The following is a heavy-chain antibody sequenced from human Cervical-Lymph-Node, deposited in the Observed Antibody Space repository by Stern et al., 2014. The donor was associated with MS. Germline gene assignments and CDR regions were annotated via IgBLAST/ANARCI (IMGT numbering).Heavy chain of an antibody. J-gene: IGHJ6*02. CDR2: IIPIFGTA. CDR1: GGTFSSYA. Sequence: MQLVESGAEVKKPGSPVKVSCKASGGTFSSYAISWGRQAPGQGLDWMGGIIPIFGTANYAQKFQGRVTITADESTSTAYMELSSLRSEDTAVYYCARAGTPLYYYGMDVWGQGTTVTVSS. D-gene: IGHD1-1*01. CDR3: ARAGTPLYYYGMDV. V-gene: IGHV1-69*01.